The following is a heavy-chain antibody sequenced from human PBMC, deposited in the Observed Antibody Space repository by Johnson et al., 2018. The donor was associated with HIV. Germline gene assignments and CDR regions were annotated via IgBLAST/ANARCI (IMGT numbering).Heavy chain of an antibody. V-gene: IGHV3-66*02. Sequence: VQLVESGGGLVQPGGSLRLSCAASGFTVSSNYMSWVRQAPGKGLEWVSVIYSGGSTYYADSVKGRFTISRDNSKNTVYLQMNSLRPEDTAVYYCAKDGGSYGGAFDIWGQGTMVTVSS. J-gene: IGHJ3*02. D-gene: IGHD1-26*01. CDR1: GFTVSSNY. CDR3: AKDGGSYGGAFDI. CDR2: IYSGGST.